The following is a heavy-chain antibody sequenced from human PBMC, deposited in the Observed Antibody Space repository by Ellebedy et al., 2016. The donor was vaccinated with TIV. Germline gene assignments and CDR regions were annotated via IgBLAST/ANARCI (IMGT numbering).Heavy chain of an antibody. J-gene: IGHJ4*02. CDR3: ARLGVYYYDSSGSLDY. D-gene: IGHD3-22*01. CDR1: GYSFTSYW. V-gene: IGHV5-51*01. CDR2: IYPGDSDT. Sequence: GGSLRLXXKGSGYSFTSYWIGWVRQMPGKGLEWMGIIYPGDSDTRYSPSFQGQVTISADKSISTAYLQWSSLKASDTAMYYCARLGVYYYDSSGSLDYWGQGTLVTVSS.